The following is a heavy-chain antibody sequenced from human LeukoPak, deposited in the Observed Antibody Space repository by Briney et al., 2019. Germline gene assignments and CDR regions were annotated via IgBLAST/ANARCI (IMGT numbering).Heavy chain of an antibody. CDR1: GGSFSGYY. CDR2: INHSGST. Sequence: SETLSLTRAVYGGSFSGYYWSWIRQPPGKGLEWIGEINHSGSTNYSPSLKSRVTISVDTSKNQFSLKLSSVTAADTAVYYCARDPWGSYYVDYWGQGTLVTVSS. J-gene: IGHJ4*02. V-gene: IGHV4-34*01. D-gene: IGHD3-16*01. CDR3: ARDPWGSYYVDY.